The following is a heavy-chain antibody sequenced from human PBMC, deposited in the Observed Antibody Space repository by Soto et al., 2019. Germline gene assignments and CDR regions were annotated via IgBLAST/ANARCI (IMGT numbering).Heavy chain of an antibody. Sequence: QVQLVQSGAEVRKPGSSVKVSCKASGGTFSRHAISGVRQAPGQGLEWMGGIIPIFGTANHAQKFQGRVTIIADESTSTVYMELSSLRSEDTALYYCARGWGYDSNDYYYAYCGQRTLVIVSS. CDR1: GGTFSRHA. J-gene: IGHJ4*02. D-gene: IGHD3-22*01. CDR3: ARGWGYDSNDYYYAY. CDR2: IIPIFGTA. V-gene: IGHV1-69*01.